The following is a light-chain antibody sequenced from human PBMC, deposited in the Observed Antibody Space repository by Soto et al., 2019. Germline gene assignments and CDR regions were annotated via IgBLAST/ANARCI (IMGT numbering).Light chain of an antibody. Sequence: DIVLTQSPGTLSLSPGERATLSCRASQSFSDYLAWYQQKPGQAPRLLIYGVSNRVTDIPDRFSGSGSGTDFTLTISRLEPEDFAVYYCQQYGGSPWTFGQGTKVEIK. J-gene: IGKJ1*01. CDR3: QQYGGSPWT. CDR2: GVS. CDR1: QSFSDY. V-gene: IGKV3-20*01.